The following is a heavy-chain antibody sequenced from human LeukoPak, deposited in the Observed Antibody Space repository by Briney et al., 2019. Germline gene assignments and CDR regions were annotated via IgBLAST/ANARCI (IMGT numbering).Heavy chain of an antibody. CDR2: IRSKVYGGTT. D-gene: IGHD1-20*01. J-gene: IGHJ3*02. CDR3: TRLRGYNWETGAFDI. CDR1: GFCFGDYT. V-gene: IGHV3-49*03. Sequence: GGSLRLSCTGSGFCFGDYTMSWFRQAPGKGLEWVGFIRSKVYGGTTEYAASVKGIFTISRDDSKSIAYLQMNSLKTEDTAVYYCTRLRGYNWETGAFDIWGQGTMVTASS.